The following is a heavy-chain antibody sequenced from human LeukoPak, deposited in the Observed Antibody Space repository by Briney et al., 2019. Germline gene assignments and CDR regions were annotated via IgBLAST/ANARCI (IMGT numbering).Heavy chain of an antibody. D-gene: IGHD3-22*01. V-gene: IGHV3-30*02. CDR2: IRNDESDR. Sequence: GGSLRLSCAASGFIFRDYGMHWVRQAPGKGLEWVAFIRNDESDRDHADSVKGRFTISRDNSKNTLYLQMNSLRPEDTGVYYCAIYHSRGDFDYWGQGTQVTVSA. CDR3: AIYHSRGDFDY. J-gene: IGHJ4*02. CDR1: GFIFRDYG.